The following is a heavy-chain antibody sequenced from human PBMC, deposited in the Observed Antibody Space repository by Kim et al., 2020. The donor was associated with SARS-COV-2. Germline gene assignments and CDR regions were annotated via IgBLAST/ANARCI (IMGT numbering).Heavy chain of an antibody. Sequence: GGRTTHYADSVKGRFTISRDNARNSLFLQMNSLRGDDTAVYYWASGPGVGIGGQGTLVSVSS. J-gene: IGHJ4*02. CDR3: ASGPGVGI. V-gene: IGHV3-11*01. D-gene: IGHD1-26*01. CDR2: GGRTT.